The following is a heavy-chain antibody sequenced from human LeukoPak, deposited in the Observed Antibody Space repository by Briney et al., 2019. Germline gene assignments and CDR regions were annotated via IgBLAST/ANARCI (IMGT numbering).Heavy chain of an antibody. J-gene: IGHJ4*02. CDR2: INSDGSTT. Sequence: GGSLRLSCGASGFTFSSYWMHWVRQAPGKGLVWISRINSDGSTTSYADSVKGRFTISGDNAKNTLYLQMNSLRAGDTAVYYCARGNYYGQDYWGQGTLVTVSS. CDR1: GFTFSSYW. V-gene: IGHV3-74*01. D-gene: IGHD3-10*01. CDR3: ARGNYYGQDY.